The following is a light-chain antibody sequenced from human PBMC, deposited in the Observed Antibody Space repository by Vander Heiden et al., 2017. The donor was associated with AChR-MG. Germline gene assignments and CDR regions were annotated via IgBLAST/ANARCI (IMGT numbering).Light chain of an antibody. J-gene: IGLJ2*01. Sequence: QSALTQPASVSGSPGQSLTISSTGTSSDIGYYDYVSWYQHHPDKAPKIIIYDVNKRPSGVSSRVSGSKSDNTASLTISGLQADDEAEYHCSSYTTRSTVIFGGGTKLTVL. V-gene: IGLV2-14*03. CDR1: SSDIGYYDY. CDR2: DVN. CDR3: SSYTTRSTVI.